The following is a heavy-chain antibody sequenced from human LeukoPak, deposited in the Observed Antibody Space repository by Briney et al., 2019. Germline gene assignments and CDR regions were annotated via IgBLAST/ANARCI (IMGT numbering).Heavy chain of an antibody. J-gene: IGHJ4*02. D-gene: IGHD3-22*01. CDR1: GFAFNKYW. CDR2: INGDGSTT. V-gene: IGHV3-74*01. Sequence: GGSLRLSCAASGFAFNKYWMHWVRQTPGKGLVWVSRINGDGSTTSYADSVKGGFTLSRDNAKNTLYLQMSSLRAGDTAVYYCATGNYYDSRGYYTFGHWGQGTLVTVSS. CDR3: ATGNYYDSRGYYTFGH.